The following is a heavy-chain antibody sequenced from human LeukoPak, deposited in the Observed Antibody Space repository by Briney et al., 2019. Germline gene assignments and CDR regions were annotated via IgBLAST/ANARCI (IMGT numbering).Heavy chain of an antibody. J-gene: IGHJ3*02. V-gene: IGHV1-24*01. CDR2: FDPEDGET. Sequence: ASVNVSCTVSGYTLTELSMHWVRQAPGKGLEWMGGFDPEDGETIYAQKFQGRVTMTEDTSTDTAYMELSSLRSEDTAVYYCATVTYLKRFDIWGQGTMVTVSS. CDR3: ATVTYLKRFDI. D-gene: IGHD3-16*01. CDR1: GYTLTELS.